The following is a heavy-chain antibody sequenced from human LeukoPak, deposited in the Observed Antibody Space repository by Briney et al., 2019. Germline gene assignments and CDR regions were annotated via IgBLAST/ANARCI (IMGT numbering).Heavy chain of an antibody. CDR1: GGSISSSSYY. CDR2: IYYSGST. CDR3: ASQLYYYGSGSYYPV. Sequence: SETLSLTCTVSGGSISSSSYYWGWIRQSPGKGLEWIGSIYYSGSTYYNPSLKSRVTISVDTSKNQFSLKLSSVTAADTAVYYCASQLYYYGSGSYYPVWGQGTTVTVSS. J-gene: IGHJ6*02. V-gene: IGHV4-39*01. D-gene: IGHD3-10*01.